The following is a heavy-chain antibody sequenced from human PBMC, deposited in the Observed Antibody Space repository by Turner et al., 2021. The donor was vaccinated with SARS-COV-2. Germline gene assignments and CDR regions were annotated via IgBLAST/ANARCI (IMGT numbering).Heavy chain of an antibody. Sequence: QVQLVQSGAEVKKPGASVKVSCKASVYTFPSYYMQWVRQAPGQGLEWMGIINPSGGSTSYAQKFQGRVTMTRDTSTSTVYMEMSSLRSEDTAVYYCARDLTIVGATSLDYYYGMDVWGQGTTVTVSS. J-gene: IGHJ6*02. CDR2: INPSGGST. CDR1: VYTFPSYY. D-gene: IGHD1-26*01. V-gene: IGHV1-46*03. CDR3: ARDLTIVGATSLDYYYGMDV.